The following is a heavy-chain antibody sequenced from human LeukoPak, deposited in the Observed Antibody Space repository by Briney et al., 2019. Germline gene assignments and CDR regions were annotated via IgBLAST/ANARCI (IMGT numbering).Heavy chain of an antibody. V-gene: IGHV4-30-4*01. CDR3: ARNWGAAGWDNYNGMDV. CDR2: IYYSGST. D-gene: IGHD7-27*01. Sequence: SETLSLTCTVSGGSMNNRDYYWSWIRQPPGKGLEWIGYIYYSGSTYYSPSLKSRVTISEDTPKNQFYLKLTPATAADTAVYYCARNWGAAGWDNYNGMDVWGQGTTVIVSS. J-gene: IGHJ6*02. CDR1: GGSMNNRDYY.